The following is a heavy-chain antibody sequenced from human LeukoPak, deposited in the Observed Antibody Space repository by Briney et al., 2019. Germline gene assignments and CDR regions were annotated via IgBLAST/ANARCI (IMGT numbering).Heavy chain of an antibody. D-gene: IGHD6-19*01. V-gene: IGHV1-18*01. CDR1: GYTFTSYG. CDR2: ISAYNGNT. CDR3: ARPYSSGWTHDAFDI. J-gene: IGHJ3*02. Sequence: ASVKVSCKASGYTFTSYGISWVRQAPGQGLESMGWISAYNGNTNYAQKLQGRVTMTTDTSTSTAYMELRSLRSDDTAVYYCARPYSSGWTHDAFDIWGQGTMVTVSS.